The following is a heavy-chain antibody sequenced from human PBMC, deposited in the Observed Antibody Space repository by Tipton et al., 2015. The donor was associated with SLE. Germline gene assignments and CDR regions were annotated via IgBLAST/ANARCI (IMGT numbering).Heavy chain of an antibody. V-gene: IGHV4-34*01. CDR2: INHSGST. J-gene: IGHJ5*02. CDR3: AGTYYGDYVGFDP. CDR1: GGSFSGYY. D-gene: IGHD4-17*01. Sequence: LRLSCAVYGGSFSGYYWSWIRQPPGKGLEWIGEINHSGSTNYNPSLKSRVTISVDTPKNQFSLKLSSVTAADTAVYYCAGTYYGDYVGFDPWGQGILVTVSS.